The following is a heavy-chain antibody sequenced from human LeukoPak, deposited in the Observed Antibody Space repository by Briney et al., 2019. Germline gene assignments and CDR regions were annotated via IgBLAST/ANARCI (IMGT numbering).Heavy chain of an antibody. CDR3: ARLLDYDSSGYPDTFDI. D-gene: IGHD3-22*01. V-gene: IGHV4-59*01. CDR2: IYYIGST. J-gene: IGHJ3*02. Sequence: SETLSLTCTVSRGSISPNYWTWIRQPPGKGLEWIGNIYYIGSTNYNPSLKSRVTISLDTSRNQFSLRLSSVTAADTAVYYCARLLDYDSSGYPDTFDIWGQGTMVTVSS. CDR1: RGSISPNY.